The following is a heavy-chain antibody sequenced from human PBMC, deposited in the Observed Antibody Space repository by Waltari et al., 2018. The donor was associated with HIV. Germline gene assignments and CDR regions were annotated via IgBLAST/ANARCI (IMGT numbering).Heavy chain of an antibody. CDR1: GGSISSGGYY. J-gene: IGHJ4*02. CDR2: IYYSGST. D-gene: IGHD5-18*01. Sequence: QVQLQESGPGLVKPSQTLSLTCTVSGGSISSGGYYWSWIRQHPGKGLEWIGYIYYSGSTYYNPSLKSRVTISVDTSKNQFSLKLSSVTAADTAVYYCARGRRIQLWTGRSEYFDYWGQGTLVTVSS. CDR3: ARGRRIQLWTGRSEYFDY. V-gene: IGHV4-31*03.